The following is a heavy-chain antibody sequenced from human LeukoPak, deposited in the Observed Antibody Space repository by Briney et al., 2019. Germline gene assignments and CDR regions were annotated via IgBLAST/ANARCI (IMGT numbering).Heavy chain of an antibody. V-gene: IGHV1-24*01. CDR1: GYTLTELS. D-gene: IGHD2-2*01. J-gene: IGHJ4*02. Sequence: ASVKVSCKVSGYTLTELSMHWVRQAPGKGLEWMGGFDPEDGETIYAQKFQGRVTMTEDTSTDTAYMELSSLRSEDAAVYYCTTVPLTLPRYCSSTSCRIPDYWGQGTLATVSS. CDR3: TTVPLTLPRYCSSTSCRIPDY. CDR2: FDPEDGET.